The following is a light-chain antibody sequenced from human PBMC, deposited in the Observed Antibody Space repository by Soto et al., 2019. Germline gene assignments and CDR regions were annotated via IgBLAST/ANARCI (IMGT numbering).Light chain of an antibody. V-gene: IGLV2-14*01. Sequence: QSALTQPASVSGSPGQSITISRTGTSSDVGGYNYVSWFQQHPGKAPKLMIYEVSNRPSGVSDRSSGSKSGNTASLTISGLQAEDEADYYCSSYTSSSTYVFGTGTKVTVL. CDR1: SSDVGGYNY. J-gene: IGLJ1*01. CDR2: EVS. CDR3: SSYTSSSTYV.